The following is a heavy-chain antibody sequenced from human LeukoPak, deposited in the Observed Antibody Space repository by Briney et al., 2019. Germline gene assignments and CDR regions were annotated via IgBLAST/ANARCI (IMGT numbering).Heavy chain of an antibody. CDR3: ARENTVTLDYYGMDV. CDR1: GFTFSSYD. CDR2: IGTAGDT. D-gene: IGHD4-17*01. J-gene: IGHJ6*02. Sequence: GGSLRLSCAASGFTFSSYDMHWVRQATGKGLEWVSAIGTAGDTYYPGSVKGRFTIYRENAKNSLYLQMNSLRAGDTAVYYCARENTVTLDYYGMDVWGQGTTATVSS. V-gene: IGHV3-13*01.